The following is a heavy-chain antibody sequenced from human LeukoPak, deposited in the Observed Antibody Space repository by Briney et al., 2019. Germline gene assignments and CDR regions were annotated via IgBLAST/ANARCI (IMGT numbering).Heavy chain of an antibody. CDR2: ISSSTSYI. J-gene: IGHJ3*02. D-gene: IGHD2-8*01. Sequence: GGSLRLSCAASGFTFSSYSMNWVRQAPGKGLEWVSFISSSTSYISYADSVKGRFTISRDNAKSSLWLQINSLRAEDTAVYYCARATNGRFDIWGQGTMVTVS. CDR3: ARATNGRFDI. V-gene: IGHV3-21*01. CDR1: GFTFSSYS.